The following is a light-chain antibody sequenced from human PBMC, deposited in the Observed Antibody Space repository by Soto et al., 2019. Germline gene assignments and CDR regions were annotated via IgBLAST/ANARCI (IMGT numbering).Light chain of an antibody. CDR3: QQHNDWPWT. CDR1: RSVSSN. V-gene: IGKV3-15*01. CDR2: GSS. J-gene: IGKJ1*01. Sequence: EIVMTQSPATLSVSPGERATLSCRASRSVSSNLAWYQQKPGQAPRLLIYGSSTRATGIPARFSGSGSGTEFTLTISSLQSEDFAVYYCQQHNDWPWTFGQGTKVDIK.